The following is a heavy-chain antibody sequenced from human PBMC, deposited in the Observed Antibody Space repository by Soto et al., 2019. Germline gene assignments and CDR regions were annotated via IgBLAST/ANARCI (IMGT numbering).Heavy chain of an antibody. J-gene: IGHJ4*01. Sequence: EVQLLESGGGLVQPGESLRLSCAASGFTFSSYAMSWVRQAPGKGLEWVSVISGSDDSTYYADSVKGRFTISRDNSKNTLYLQMNSLRAEDTAVYYCAKRSSSSTFDYWGHETLVTVSS. CDR2: ISGSDDST. D-gene: IGHD6-6*01. CDR1: GFTFSSYA. V-gene: IGHV3-23*01. CDR3: AKRSSSSTFDY.